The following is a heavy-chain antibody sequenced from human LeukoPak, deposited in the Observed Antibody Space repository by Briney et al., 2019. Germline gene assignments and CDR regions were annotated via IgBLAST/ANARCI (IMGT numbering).Heavy chain of an antibody. V-gene: IGHV4-39*07. D-gene: IGHD2-8*01. CDR1: GVSISSSSYY. J-gene: IGHJ4*02. CDR2: INHSGST. CDR3: ARKQWVPYYFDY. Sequence: SETLSLTCTVSGVSISSSSYYWGWIRQPPGKGLEWIGEINHSGSTNYNPSLKSRVTISVDTSKNQFSLKLSSVTAADTAVYYCARKQWVPYYFDYWGQGTLVTVSS.